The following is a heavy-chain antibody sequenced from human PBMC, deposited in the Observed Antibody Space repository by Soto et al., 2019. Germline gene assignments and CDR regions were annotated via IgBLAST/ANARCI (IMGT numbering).Heavy chain of an antibody. CDR1: GGTFSSYA. D-gene: IGHD6-25*01. CDR2: IIPTFGTA. J-gene: IGHJ6*02. Sequence: GASVKVSCKASGGTFSSYAISWVRQAPGQGLEWMGGIIPTFGTANYAQKFQGRVTITADESTSTAYMELSSLRSEDTAVYYCARMVAAAASYYYYYYGMDVWGQGTTVTVSS. V-gene: IGHV1-69*13. CDR3: ARMVAAAASYYYYYYGMDV.